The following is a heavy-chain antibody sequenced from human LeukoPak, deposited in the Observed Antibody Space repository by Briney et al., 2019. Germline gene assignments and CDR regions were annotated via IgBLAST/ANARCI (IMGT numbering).Heavy chain of an antibody. CDR1: GGSMSPYH. D-gene: IGHD3-22*01. V-gene: IGHV4-59*12. CDR2: IYYSGST. Sequence: PSETLSLTCTVSGGSMSPYHWGWIRQPPGKGLEWTGYIYYSGSTNYNPSLKSRVTISVDTSKNQFSLKLSSVTAADTAVYYCARVEVGYYFDYWGQGTLVTVFS. J-gene: IGHJ4*02. CDR3: ARVEVGYYFDY.